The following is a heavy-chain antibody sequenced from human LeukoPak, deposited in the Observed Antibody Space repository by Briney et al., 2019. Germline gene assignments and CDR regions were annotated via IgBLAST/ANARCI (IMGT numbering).Heavy chain of an antibody. J-gene: IGHJ4*02. D-gene: IGHD5-18*01. CDR2: IYWNDDK. CDR3: AHRPPPDTAMVDMYYFDY. CDR1: GFSLSTSGVG. Sequence: SGPTLVKPTQTLTLTCTFSGFSLSTSGVGVGWIRQPPGKALEWLALIYWNDDKRYSPSLKSRLTITKDTSKNQVVLTMTNMGPVDTATYYCAHRPPPDTAMVDMYYFDYWGQGTLVTVSS. V-gene: IGHV2-5*01.